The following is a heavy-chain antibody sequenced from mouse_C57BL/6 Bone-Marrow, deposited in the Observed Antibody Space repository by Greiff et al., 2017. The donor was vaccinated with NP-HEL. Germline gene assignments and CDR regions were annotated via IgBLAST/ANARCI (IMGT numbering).Heavy chain of an antibody. D-gene: IGHD1-1*01. V-gene: IGHV5-12*01. Sequence: EVQLVESGGGLVQPGGSLKLSCAASGFTFSDYYMYWVRQTPEKRLEWVAYISNGGGSTYYPDTVKGRFTISRDNAKNTLYLQMSRLKSEDTAMYYCARHWYYGSRGYFDVWGTGTTVTVSS. CDR1: GFTFSDYY. J-gene: IGHJ1*03. CDR3: ARHWYYGSRGYFDV. CDR2: ISNGGGST.